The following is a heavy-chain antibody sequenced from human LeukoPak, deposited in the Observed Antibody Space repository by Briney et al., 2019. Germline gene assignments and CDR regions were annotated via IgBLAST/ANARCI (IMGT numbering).Heavy chain of an antibody. CDR2: IYHSGST. J-gene: IGHJ3*02. V-gene: IGHV4-38-2*02. CDR1: GYSISSGYY. Sequence: SETLSLTCTVSGYSISSGYYWGWIRQPPGKGLEWIGSIYHSGSTYYNPSLKSRVTISVDTSKNQFSLKLSSVTAANTAVYYCARSSSYRAFDIWGQGTMVTVSS. D-gene: IGHD6-6*01. CDR3: ARSSSYRAFDI.